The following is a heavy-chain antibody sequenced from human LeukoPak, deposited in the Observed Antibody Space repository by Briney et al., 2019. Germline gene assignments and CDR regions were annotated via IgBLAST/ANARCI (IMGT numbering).Heavy chain of an antibody. CDR2: INPNSGGT. V-gene: IGHV1-2*02. Sequence: ASVKVSCKASGYTFTGYYMHWVRQAPGQGLEWMGWINPNSGGTNYAQKFQGRVTMTRDTSISTAYMELSRLRSDGTAVYYCARDRVVPAAIFDYWGQGTLVTVSS. CDR3: ARDRVVPAAIFDY. CDR1: GYTFTGYY. J-gene: IGHJ4*02. D-gene: IGHD2-2*02.